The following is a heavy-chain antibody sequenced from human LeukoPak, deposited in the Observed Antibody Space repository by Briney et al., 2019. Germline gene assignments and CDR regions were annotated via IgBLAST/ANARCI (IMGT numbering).Heavy chain of an antibody. CDR1: GFTFSNYA. J-gene: IGHJ3*02. CDR2: ITDSGAST. V-gene: IGHV3-23*01. D-gene: IGHD3-22*01. CDR3: ARQSPGDYYDSSDAFDI. Sequence: PGGSLRLSCAASGFTFSNYAMSWVRQAPGKGLEWVSAITDSGASTYYADSVKGRFTISRDNSKNTLYLQMNSLRAEDTAVYYCARQSPGDYYDSSDAFDIWGQGTMVTVSS.